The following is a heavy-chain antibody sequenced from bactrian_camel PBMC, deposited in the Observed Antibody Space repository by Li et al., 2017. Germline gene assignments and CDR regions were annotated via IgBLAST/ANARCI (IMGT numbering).Heavy chain of an antibody. D-gene: IGHD3*01. CDR2: INSGGSVT. CDR1: GFPFSSYW. J-gene: IGHJ6*01. CDR3: ATADFSGLFRLSHFGN. V-gene: IGHV3S6*01. Sequence: QVQLVESGGGLVQPGGSLRLSCAASGFPFSSYWMSWVRQAPGKGLEWVSRINSGGSVTRYAESVKGRFTISRDNAKNTLYLQMNSLETEDTAVYYCATADFSGLFRLSHFGNWGQGTQVTVS.